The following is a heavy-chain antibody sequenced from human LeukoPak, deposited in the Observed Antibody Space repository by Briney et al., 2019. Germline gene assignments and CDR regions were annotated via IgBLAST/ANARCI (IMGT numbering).Heavy chain of an antibody. CDR3: ARSSGYYSSLFYMHV. CDR1: GYTFTSYY. CDR2: INPSGDPT. D-gene: IGHD3-22*01. V-gene: IGHV1-46*01. J-gene: IGHJ6*03. Sequence: GASVKVSCKASGYTFTSYYMHWVRQAPGQGLEWVGIINPSGDPTTYAQKFQGRVAMTSDMSTSTVYMELSSLRSKDTAVYYCARSSGYYSSLFYMHVWGKGTTVTVSS.